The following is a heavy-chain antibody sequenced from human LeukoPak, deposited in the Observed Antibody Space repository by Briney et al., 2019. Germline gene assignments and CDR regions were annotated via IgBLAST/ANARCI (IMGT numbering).Heavy chain of an antibody. Sequence: TGGSLRLSCAASGFTFSSYSVNWVRQAPGKGLEWVSYISSSSSTIYYADSVKGRFTISRDNAKNSLYLQMNSLRAEDTAVYYCARDRGWFGEFSTYYFDYWGQGTLVTVSS. D-gene: IGHD3-10*01. CDR2: ISSSSSTI. J-gene: IGHJ4*02. CDR1: GFTFSSYS. V-gene: IGHV3-48*01. CDR3: ARDRGWFGEFSTYYFDY.